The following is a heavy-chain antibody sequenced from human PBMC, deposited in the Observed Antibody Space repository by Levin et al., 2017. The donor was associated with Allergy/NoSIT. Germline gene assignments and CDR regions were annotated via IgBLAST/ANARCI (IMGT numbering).Heavy chain of an antibody. J-gene: IGHJ6*02. CDR2: MNPDGSRT. D-gene: IGHD2-2*01. CDR1: GFNLSSCW. CDR3: AREPKLLQCSVTSCHSGMDV. Sequence: GGSLRLSCSTSGFNLSSCWMHWVRQAPGKGLVWVSRMNPDGSRTDYADSVRGRFTISRDNARSTVYLQMNSLGAEDRAVYYCAREPKLLQCSVTSCHSGMDVWGQGATVTVSS. V-gene: IGHV3-74*01.